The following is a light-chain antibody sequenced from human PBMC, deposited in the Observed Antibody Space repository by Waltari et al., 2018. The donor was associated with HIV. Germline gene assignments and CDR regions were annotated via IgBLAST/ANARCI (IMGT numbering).Light chain of an antibody. CDR1: RSNIGSNF. J-gene: IGLJ3*02. CDR3: AAWDDSLSGHWV. V-gene: IGLV1-47*01. CDR2: RNN. Sequence: QSVLTKPPSASGTPGQRVTISCSGSRSNIGSNFVYWYSHLPGTAPKLLIYRNNQRPSGVPDRFSGSKSGTSASLAISGLRSEDEADYYCAAWDDSLSGHWVFGGGTKVTVL.